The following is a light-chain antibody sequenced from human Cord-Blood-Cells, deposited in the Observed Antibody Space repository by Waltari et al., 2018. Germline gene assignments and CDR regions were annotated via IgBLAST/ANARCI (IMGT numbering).Light chain of an antibody. CDR2: AAS. V-gene: IGKV1-39*01. CDR3: QQSYSTPFT. Sequence: EIQMTQSPSSLSPSVGDRVTITCRASQSITSYLNWYQQKPGKAPTLLIYAASSLRSGVPSRFSGSGSGTDFTLTSSSLQPQDFATYYCQQSYSTPFTFGPGTKVDIK. J-gene: IGKJ3*01. CDR1: QSITSY.